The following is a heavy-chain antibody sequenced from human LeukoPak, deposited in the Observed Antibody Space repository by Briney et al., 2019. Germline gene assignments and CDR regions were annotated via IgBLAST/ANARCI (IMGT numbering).Heavy chain of an antibody. D-gene: IGHD4-17*01. V-gene: IGHV3-43*01. CDR3: AKDGWRGVTTAFDY. CDR1: GFTFDDYT. CDR2: ISWDGGST. J-gene: IGHJ4*02. Sequence: GRSLRLSCAASGFTFDDYTMHWVRQAPGKGLEWVSLISWDGGSTYYADSVKGRFTISRDNSKNSLYLQMNSLRTEDTALYYCAKDGWRGVTTAFDYWGQGTLVTVSS.